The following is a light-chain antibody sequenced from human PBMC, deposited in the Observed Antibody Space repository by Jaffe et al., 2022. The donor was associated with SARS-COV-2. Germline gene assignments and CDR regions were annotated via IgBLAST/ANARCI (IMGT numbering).Light chain of an antibody. J-gene: IGKJ5*01. Sequence: DIQLTQSPSFLSASEGDRVNITCRASEDIQNHLAWYEYEPGRAPNLLIYAASTLQSGVPSRFSGSGFGTEFTLTIRRLQAEDFATFYCQQLHSYPITFGQGTRLDIK. V-gene: IGKV1-9*01. CDR3: QQLHSYPIT. CDR2: AAS. CDR1: EDIQNH.